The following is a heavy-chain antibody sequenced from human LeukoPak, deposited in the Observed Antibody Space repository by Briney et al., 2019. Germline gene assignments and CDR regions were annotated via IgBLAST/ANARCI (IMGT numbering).Heavy chain of an antibody. D-gene: IGHD6-19*01. Sequence: PGGSLRLPCAASGFTFSTYDMHWVRQVTGKGLEWVSTVDATGDTFYSGSVKGRFTISREDAKNSLYLQMNSLRAGDTAVYYCARWDSSGHSFDYWGQGTLVSVSS. CDR3: ARWDSSGHSFDY. CDR1: GFTFSTYD. J-gene: IGHJ4*02. CDR2: VDATGDT. V-gene: IGHV3-13*04.